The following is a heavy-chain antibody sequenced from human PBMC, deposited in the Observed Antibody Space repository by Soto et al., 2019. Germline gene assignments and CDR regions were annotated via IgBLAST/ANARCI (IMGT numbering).Heavy chain of an antibody. CDR2: ISSSSSYI. Sequence: GGSLRLCCGASGCTFSSYSMNWVRQAPGKGLEWVSSISSSSSYIYYADSVKGRFTISRDNAKNSLYLQMNSLRAEDTAVYYCARDQPGYSYGYGLGYWGQGTLVTVS. D-gene: IGHD5-18*01. CDR1: GCTFSSYS. J-gene: IGHJ4*02. V-gene: IGHV3-21*01. CDR3: ARDQPGYSYGYGLGY.